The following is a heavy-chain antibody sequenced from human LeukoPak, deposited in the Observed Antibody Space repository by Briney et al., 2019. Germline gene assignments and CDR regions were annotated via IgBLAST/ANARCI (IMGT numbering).Heavy chain of an antibody. CDR3: ATLRDYFDY. Sequence: QPGGSLRLSCAASGFTFSNYAMSWVRQAPGKGLEWVSAISGSGDSTYYADSVKGRSTISRDNSKNTLYLQMNSLRAEDTAVYYCATLRDYFDYWGQGTLATVSS. J-gene: IGHJ4*02. D-gene: IGHD3-16*01. V-gene: IGHV3-23*01. CDR2: ISGSGDST. CDR1: GFTFSNYA.